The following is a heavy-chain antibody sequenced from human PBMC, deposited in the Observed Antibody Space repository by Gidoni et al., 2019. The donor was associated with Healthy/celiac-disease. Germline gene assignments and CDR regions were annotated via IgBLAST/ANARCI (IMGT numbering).Heavy chain of an antibody. CDR1: GGSISSSSYY. Sequence: QLQLQESGQGLVKPSETMSLPCTVSGGSISSSSYYWGWIRQPPGKGLEWIGSIYYSGSTYYNPSLKSRVTISVDTSKNQFSLKLSSVTAADTAVYYCARQRRDHFYMDVWGKGTTVTVSS. V-gene: IGHV4-39*01. CDR2: IYYSGST. J-gene: IGHJ6*03. CDR3: ARQRRDHFYMDV.